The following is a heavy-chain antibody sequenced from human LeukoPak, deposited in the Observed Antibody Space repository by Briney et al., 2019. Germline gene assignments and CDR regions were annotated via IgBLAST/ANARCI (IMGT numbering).Heavy chain of an antibody. CDR3: ARVGVDYSGNIIKYYFDY. D-gene: IGHD4-23*01. CDR2: IYTSGST. V-gene: IGHV4-61*02. Sequence: RSETLSLTCTVSGGSISSGSYYWSWVRQPAGKGLEWIGRIYTSGSTNYNPSLKSRVIISVDTSKNQFSLKLSPVIAADTAVFYCARVGVDYSGNIIKYYFDYWGQGTLVTVSS. CDR1: GGSISSGSYY. J-gene: IGHJ4*02.